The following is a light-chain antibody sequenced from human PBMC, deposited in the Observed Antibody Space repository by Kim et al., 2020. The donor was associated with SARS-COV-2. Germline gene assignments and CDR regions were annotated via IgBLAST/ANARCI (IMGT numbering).Light chain of an antibody. CDR2: QDS. J-gene: IGLJ2*01. CDR3: QAWDSSTVV. V-gene: IGLV3-1*01. CDR1: KLGDKY. Sequence: VSPGQTASITCSGDKLGDKYACWYQQKPGQSPVLVIYQDSKRPSGIPERFPGSNSGNTATLTISGTQAMDEADYYCQAWDSSTVVFGGGTQLTVL.